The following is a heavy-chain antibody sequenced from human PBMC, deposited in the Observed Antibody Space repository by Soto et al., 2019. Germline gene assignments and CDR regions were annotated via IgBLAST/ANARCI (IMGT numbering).Heavy chain of an antibody. CDR2: INAGNGNT. CDR3: ARDSALLWFGELLPTLDY. CDR1: GYTFTSYA. D-gene: IGHD3-10*01. Sequence: QVQLVQSGAEVKKPGASVKVSCKASGYTFTSYAMHWVRQAPGQRLEWMGWINAGNGNTKYSQKFQGRVTITRDTSASTAYMELRSLRSEDTAVYYCARDSALLWFGELLPTLDYWGQGTLVTVSS. J-gene: IGHJ4*02. V-gene: IGHV1-3*01.